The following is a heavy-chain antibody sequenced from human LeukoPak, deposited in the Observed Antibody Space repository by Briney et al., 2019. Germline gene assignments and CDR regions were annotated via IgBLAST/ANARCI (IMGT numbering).Heavy chain of an antibody. V-gene: IGHV3-7*01. CDR2: INEDGRQR. CDR1: GFSLSNYW. CDR3: TRGEDRTFPY. D-gene: IGHD3-16*01. Sequence: GGSLRLSCAASGFSLSNYWMHWVRQAPGKGLEWVANINEDGRQRFYVDSVKGRFTISRDNAKDSLYLQMNSLRVDDTAVYYCTRGEDRTFPYWSLGTLVTVSS. J-gene: IGHJ4*02.